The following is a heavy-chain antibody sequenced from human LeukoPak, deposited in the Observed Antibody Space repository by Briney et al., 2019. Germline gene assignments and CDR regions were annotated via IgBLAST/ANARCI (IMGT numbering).Heavy chain of an antibody. CDR2: LSGSGDNT. CDR3: AREILNYDY. V-gene: IGHV3-23*01. D-gene: IGHD2-15*01. J-gene: IGHJ4*02. Sequence: PGGSLRLSCAASGFNFSSYVMSWVRQAPGKGLEWISALSGSGDNTYYTDSVKGRFTISRDNSKNTLYVQMNSLRAEDTAVYYCAREILNYDYWGQGTLVTVSS. CDR1: GFNFSSYV.